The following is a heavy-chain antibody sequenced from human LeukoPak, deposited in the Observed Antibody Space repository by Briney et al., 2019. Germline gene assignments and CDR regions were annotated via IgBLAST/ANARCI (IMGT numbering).Heavy chain of an antibody. J-gene: IGHJ5*02. V-gene: IGHV1-69*05. Sequence: ASVKVSCKASGGTFSSYAISWVRQAPGQGLEWMGGIIPIFGTANYAQKFQGRVTITTDESTSTAYMELSSLRSEDTAVYYCARDRPYCSSTSCYSSWFDPWGREPWSPSPQ. CDR1: GGTFSSYA. CDR3: ARDRPYCSSTSCYSSWFDP. D-gene: IGHD2-2*01. CDR2: IIPIFGTA.